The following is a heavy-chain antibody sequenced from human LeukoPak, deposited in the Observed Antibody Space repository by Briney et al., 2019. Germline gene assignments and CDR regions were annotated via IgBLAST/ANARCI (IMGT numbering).Heavy chain of an antibody. CDR3: ARGMIRGALWCVDF. V-gene: IGHV3-21*01. CDR1: GFDFSSHS. D-gene: IGHD4/OR15-4a*01. J-gene: IGHJ4*02. CDR2: ISRSGSYK. Sequence: GGSLRLSCAASGFDFSSHSMHWIRQAPGKGLEWVSSISRSGSYKYYADSLKGRLTISRDNAGDSVFLLLQSLTVEDTAVYYCARGMIRGALWCVDFWGLGSLVTVSS.